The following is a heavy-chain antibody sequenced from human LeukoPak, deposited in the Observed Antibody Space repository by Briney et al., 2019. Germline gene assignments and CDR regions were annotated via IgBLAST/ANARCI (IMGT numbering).Heavy chain of an antibody. CDR3: ARHGANYDSAGSLDF. Sequence: PGESLTISCRGSGYSFAIYWIGWVRQMPGKGLEWVAIIHPGGSETTYGPSFQGQVTISADSSVSTAYLQWNSLKASDTAMYYCARHGANYDSAGSLDFWGQGTLVTVSS. J-gene: IGHJ4*02. CDR1: GYSFAIYW. V-gene: IGHV5-51*01. D-gene: IGHD4/OR15-4a*01. CDR2: IHPGGSET.